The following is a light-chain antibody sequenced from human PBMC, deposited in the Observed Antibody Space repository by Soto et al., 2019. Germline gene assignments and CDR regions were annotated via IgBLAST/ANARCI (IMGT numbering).Light chain of an antibody. CDR1: TSNIGSSS. Sequence: QSALRQPPSASGTPGQSVTISCSGSTSNIGSSSVYWYQQLPGTAPKVFIYENNRRPSGVPDRFSGSKSGTSASLAISGLRSEDEADDYCATWDDSLSGPVFGGGTKVTVL. CDR3: ATWDDSLSGPV. CDR2: ENN. V-gene: IGLV1-47*01. J-gene: IGLJ2*01.